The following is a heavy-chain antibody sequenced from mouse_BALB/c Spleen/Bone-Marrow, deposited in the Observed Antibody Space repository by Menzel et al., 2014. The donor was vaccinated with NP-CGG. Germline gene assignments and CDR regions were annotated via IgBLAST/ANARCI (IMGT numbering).Heavy chain of an antibody. D-gene: IGHD2-4*01. CDR3: ASMITTAWFAY. J-gene: IGHJ3*01. Sequence: VQGVESGPGLVAPSQRLSITCTVSGFSLTSYGVHWVRQPPGKGLEWLGVIWAGGSTNYNSALMSRLSISKDNSKSQVFLKMNSLQTDDTAMYYCASMITTAWFAYWGQGTLVTVSA. CDR2: IWAGGST. V-gene: IGHV2-9*02. CDR1: GFSLTSYG.